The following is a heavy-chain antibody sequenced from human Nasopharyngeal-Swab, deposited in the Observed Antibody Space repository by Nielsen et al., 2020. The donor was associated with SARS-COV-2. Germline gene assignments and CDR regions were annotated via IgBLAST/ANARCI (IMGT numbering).Heavy chain of an antibody. Sequence: ASVKVSCKASGYTFTSYYMHWVRQAPGQGLEWMGIINPSGGSTSYAQKFQGRVTMTRDTSTSTVYMELSSLRSEDTAVYYCARDRYYYDSSDYSVRFCDYWGQGTLVTVSS. V-gene: IGHV1-46*01. CDR1: GYTFTSYY. D-gene: IGHD3-22*01. J-gene: IGHJ4*02. CDR2: INPSGGST. CDR3: ARDRYYYDSSDYSVRFCDY.